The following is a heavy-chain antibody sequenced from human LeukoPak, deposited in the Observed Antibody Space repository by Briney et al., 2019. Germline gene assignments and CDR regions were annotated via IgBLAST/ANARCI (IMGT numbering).Heavy chain of an antibody. CDR2: IYTSGTT. J-gene: IGHJ5*02. CDR3: SRLPDP. V-gene: IGHV4-59*10. CDR1: GGSFSGYY. Sequence: YPSETLSLTCAVYGGSFSGYYYSWIRQPAGKGLEWLGRIYTSGTTDYNPSLKSRVTISVDTSKNQFSLKVSSVTAADTAVYYCSRLPDPWGQGTLVTVSS.